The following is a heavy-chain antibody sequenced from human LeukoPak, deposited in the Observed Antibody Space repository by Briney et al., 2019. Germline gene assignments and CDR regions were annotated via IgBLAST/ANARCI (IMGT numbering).Heavy chain of an antibody. CDR3: AKDNNSDWWRLLDS. CDR2: INSDGSST. CDR1: GFTFSSYW. D-gene: IGHD6-19*01. J-gene: IGHJ4*02. V-gene: IGHV3-74*01. Sequence: GGSLRLSCAASGFTFSSYWMHGVRHAPGKGLVWVSRINSDGSSTSYADSVKGRFTISRDNAKNTLYLQMNSLRAEDTAVYYCAKDNNSDWWRLLDSWGQGALVIVSS.